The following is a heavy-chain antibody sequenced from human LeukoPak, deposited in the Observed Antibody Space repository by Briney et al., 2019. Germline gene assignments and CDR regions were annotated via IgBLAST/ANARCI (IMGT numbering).Heavy chain of an antibody. D-gene: IGHD2-2*01. CDR3: ARGGIVPAASPFDY. Sequence: APGKLSCKASGSTFTSYYTHWVRQAPGQGLEWMGIINPSGGSTSYPQKVQGRGTMTRATSTSTVYMELSSMRSEDTAVYYCARGGIVPAASPFDYWGQGTLVTVSS. J-gene: IGHJ4*02. CDR1: GSTFTSYY. CDR2: INPSGGST. V-gene: IGHV1-46*01.